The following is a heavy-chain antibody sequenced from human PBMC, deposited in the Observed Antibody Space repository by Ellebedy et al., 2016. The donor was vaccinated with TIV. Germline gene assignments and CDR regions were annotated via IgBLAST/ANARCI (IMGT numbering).Heavy chain of an antibody. CDR3: AKRVTMVREVITYYHYAMDV. D-gene: IGHD3-10*01. V-gene: IGHV3-23*01. J-gene: IGHJ6*02. Sequence: PGGSLRLSCVASGFTFSSYAMSWVRQAPGKGLEWVSSLRGSGGSTYYADSVKGRFTISRDNSKNTLYLQMNSLRAEDTAVYYCAKRVTMVREVITYYHYAMDVWGQGTTVTVSS. CDR1: GFTFSSYA. CDR2: LRGSGGST.